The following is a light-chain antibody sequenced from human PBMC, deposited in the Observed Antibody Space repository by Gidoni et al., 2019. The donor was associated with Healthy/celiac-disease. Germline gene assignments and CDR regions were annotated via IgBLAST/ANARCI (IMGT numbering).Light chain of an antibody. CDR2: AVS. V-gene: IGLV2-11*01. CDR1: SSDVGGYNY. J-gene: IGLJ2*01. Sequence: SALPQPRAVCESPGQSVTISCPGTSSDVGGYNYVSWYQQHPCKAPNLMIYAVSWRPSGLPDRFSGSKSGNTASLTISGLQADDEANYYCRSYAGGYTLVFGGGTKLTVL. CDR3: RSYAGGYTLV.